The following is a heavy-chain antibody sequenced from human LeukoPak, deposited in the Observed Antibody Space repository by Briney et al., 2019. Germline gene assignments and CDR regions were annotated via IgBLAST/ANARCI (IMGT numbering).Heavy chain of an antibody. Sequence: GRSLRLSCPASGSTFSSYPMHWVRWTPGKGLEQVKVISYDGSNKYYADSVKGRFTISRDNSKNTLYLQMNSLRAEDTAVYYCARVGSGSPEEYYYYGMDVWGQGTTVTVSS. CDR1: GSTFSSYP. CDR3: ARVGSGSPEEYYYYGMDV. V-gene: IGHV3-30*04. J-gene: IGHJ6*02. CDR2: ISYDGSNK. D-gene: IGHD3-10*01.